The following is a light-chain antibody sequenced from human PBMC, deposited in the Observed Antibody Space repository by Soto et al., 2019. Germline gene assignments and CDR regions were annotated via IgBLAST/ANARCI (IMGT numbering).Light chain of an antibody. CDR1: SSDVGGYDA. J-gene: IGLJ1*01. V-gene: IGLV2-14*01. Sequence: QSALTQPASVSGSPGQSITISCTGTSSDVGGYDAVAWYQQYPGKAPKLMIYEVSNRLSGISDRFSGSKSGNTASLTISGLQAADAADYYCSSYRRGSAPYVFGTGTKVTVL. CDR3: SSYRRGSAPYV. CDR2: EVS.